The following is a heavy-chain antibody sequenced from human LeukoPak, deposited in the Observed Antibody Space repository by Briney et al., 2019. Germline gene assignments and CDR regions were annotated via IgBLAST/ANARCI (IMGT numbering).Heavy chain of an antibody. V-gene: IGHV4-39*07. CDR1: GGSISSSSYY. CDR3: ARGSEGYPAHFDY. J-gene: IGHJ4*02. D-gene: IGHD2-15*01. Sequence: SETLSLTCTVSGGSISSSSYYWGWIRQPPGKGLEWIGSIYYSGSTYYNPSLKSRVTISVDTSKNQFSLKLSSVTAADTAVYYCARGSEGYPAHFDYWGQGTLVTVSS. CDR2: IYYSGST.